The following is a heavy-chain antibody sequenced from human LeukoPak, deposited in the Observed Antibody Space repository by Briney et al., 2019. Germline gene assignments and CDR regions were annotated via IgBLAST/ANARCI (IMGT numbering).Heavy chain of an antibody. D-gene: IGHD4-17*01. Sequence: GASVKVSCKASGYTSTTYSIHWVRQAPGQGLEWMGWINAGNGNTEYSQKFQNRLTIIRDTSATTAYMELRSLKSEDTAVYYCARVPTVTNWFDPWGQGTLVTVSS. CDR2: INAGNGNT. CDR3: ARVPTVTNWFDP. V-gene: IGHV1-3*01. J-gene: IGHJ5*02. CDR1: GYTSTTYS.